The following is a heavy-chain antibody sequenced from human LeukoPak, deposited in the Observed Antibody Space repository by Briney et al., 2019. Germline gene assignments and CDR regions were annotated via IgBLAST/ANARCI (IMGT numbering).Heavy chain of an antibody. Sequence: GGSLRLSCAASGFDFSKYTMSWVRQAPGKGLEWVSSISSGSRRIHYADSMRGRFTISRDNARSSVYLQMHNLRVEDTATYFCARVVLDHFWGRGTLVTVSS. CDR1: GFDFSKYT. V-gene: IGHV3-21*06. J-gene: IGHJ4*02. CDR3: ARVVLDHF. CDR2: ISSGSRRI. D-gene: IGHD6-6*01.